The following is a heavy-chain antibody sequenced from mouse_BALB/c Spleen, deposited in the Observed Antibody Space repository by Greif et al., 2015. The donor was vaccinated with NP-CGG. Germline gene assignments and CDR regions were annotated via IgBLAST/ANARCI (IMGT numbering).Heavy chain of an antibody. CDR2: ISDGGSYT. J-gene: IGHJ4*01. CDR1: GFTFSDYY. Sequence: EVMLVESGGGLVKPGGSLKLSCAASGFTFSDYYMYWVRQTPEKRLEWVATISDGGSYTYYPDSVKGRFTISRDNAKNNLYLQMSSLKSEDTAMYYCARGYRDYYAMDYWGQGTSVTVSS. D-gene: IGHD2-14*01. CDR3: ARGYRDYYAMDY. V-gene: IGHV5-4*02.